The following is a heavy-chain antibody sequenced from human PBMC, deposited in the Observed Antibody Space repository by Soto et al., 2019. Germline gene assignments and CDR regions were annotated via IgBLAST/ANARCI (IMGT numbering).Heavy chain of an antibody. Sequence: QVQLVESGGGVVQPGRSLRLSCAASGFTFSSYAMHWVRQAPGKGLEWVAVISYDGSNKYYADSVKGRFTISRDNSKNTLYLQMNSLRAEDTAVYYCASRSSGWYALPYYYYGMDVWVQGTTVTVSS. V-gene: IGHV3-30-3*01. D-gene: IGHD6-19*01. CDR1: GFTFSSYA. CDR3: ASRSSGWYALPYYYYGMDV. CDR2: ISYDGSNK. J-gene: IGHJ6*02.